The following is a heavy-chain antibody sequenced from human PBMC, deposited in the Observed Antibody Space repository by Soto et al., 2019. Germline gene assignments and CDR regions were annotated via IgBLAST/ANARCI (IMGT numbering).Heavy chain of an antibody. CDR1: GFMFSNYA. Sequence: EVQLLESGGGLVQPGGSLKLSCAASGFMFSNYAMSWVRQAPGKGLEWFSGITASADDTYHADSVKGRFTISRDNSKNTLSLQMNSLRGEDSAVYYCAKGSRSGRPYYFDFWGQGTLVTVSS. D-gene: IGHD2-15*01. J-gene: IGHJ4*02. CDR2: ITASADDT. CDR3: AKGSRSGRPYYFDF. V-gene: IGHV3-23*01.